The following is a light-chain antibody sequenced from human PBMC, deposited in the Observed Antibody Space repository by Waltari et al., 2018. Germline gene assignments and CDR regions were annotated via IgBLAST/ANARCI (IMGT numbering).Light chain of an antibody. J-gene: IGLJ3*02. V-gene: IGLV1-44*01. CDR3: SAWDDSLHGWV. Sequence: QPLLTQPPSASGTPEQRVALACSGSRPNTGGNTVSCYKQLPGAAPKRLIYGNHQRPSGVPDRFSGSKSGTSASLAISGLQTEDEADYYCSAWDDSLHGWVFGGGTGLTVL. CDR1: RPNTGGNT. CDR2: GNH.